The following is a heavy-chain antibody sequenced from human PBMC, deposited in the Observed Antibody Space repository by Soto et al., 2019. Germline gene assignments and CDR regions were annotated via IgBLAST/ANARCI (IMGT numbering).Heavy chain of an antibody. CDR2: INPNGGVT. V-gene: IGHV1-2*04. CDR1: GDSFNDYY. D-gene: IGHD5-12*01. Sequence: QVQLVQSGAEVRKPGASVTVSCRSSGDSFNDYYIHWVRQAPGQGFEWMGWINPNGGVTKYAQKVHGCVSMTRDTSIRTVYVQLSRLRSDDTAVYYCARERGGATATLDYYYFYMDVWGTGTTVTVSS. CDR3: ARERGGATATLDYYYFYMDV. J-gene: IGHJ6*03.